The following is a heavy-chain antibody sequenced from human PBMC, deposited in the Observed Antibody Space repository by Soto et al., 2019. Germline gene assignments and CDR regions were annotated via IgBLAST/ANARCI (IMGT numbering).Heavy chain of an antibody. CDR3: AKVASYDYVWGGMMQAFDI. J-gene: IGHJ3*02. V-gene: IGHV3-23*01. CDR1: GFTFSSYA. Sequence: GGSLRLSCAASGFTFSSYAMSWVRQAPGKGLEWVSAISGSGGSTYYADSVKGRFTISRDNSKNTLYLQMNSLRAEDTAVYYCAKVASYDYVWGGMMQAFDIWGQGTMVTVSS. CDR2: ISGSGGST. D-gene: IGHD3-16*01.